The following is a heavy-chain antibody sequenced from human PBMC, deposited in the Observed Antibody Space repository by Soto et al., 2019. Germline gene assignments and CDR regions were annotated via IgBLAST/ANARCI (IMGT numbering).Heavy chain of an antibody. V-gene: IGHV3-53*01. Sequence: EVQLVESGGGLIQPGGSLRVSCAASGFTVSSNYMSWVRQAPGKGLEWVSLIYSGGSTYYAGSVKGRFTISRDNSKNTLYLQMSRLRAEDTAVYYCARGYSSSWYVGLGYWGQGTLVTVSS. D-gene: IGHD6-13*01. J-gene: IGHJ4*02. CDR2: IYSGGST. CDR3: ARGYSSSWYVGLGY. CDR1: GFTVSSNY.